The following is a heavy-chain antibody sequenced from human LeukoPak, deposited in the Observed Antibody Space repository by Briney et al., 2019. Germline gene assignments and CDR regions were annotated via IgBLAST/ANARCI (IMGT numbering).Heavy chain of an antibody. J-gene: IGHJ3*02. D-gene: IGHD3-10*01. Sequence: SETLSLTCTVSGGSISSYYWSRIRQPPGKGLEWIGYIYYSGSTNYNPSLKSRVTMSVDTSKNQFSLKLSSVTAADTAVYYCARAMKQFRDDAFDIWGQGTMVTVSS. CDR1: GGSISSYY. CDR2: IYYSGST. CDR3: ARAMKQFRDDAFDI. V-gene: IGHV4-59*01.